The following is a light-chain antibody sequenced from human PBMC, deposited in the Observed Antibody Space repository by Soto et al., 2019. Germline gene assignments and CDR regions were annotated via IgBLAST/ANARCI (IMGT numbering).Light chain of an antibody. CDR2: LEGSGSY. Sequence: QLVLTQSSSASASLGSSVKLTCTLSRGHSSYIIAWHQQQPGKAPRYLMKLEGSGSYNKGSGVPDRFSGSTSGADRYLTIANLRFEDEADYYCETWDSNTRVFGGGTKLTVL. CDR3: ETWDSNTRV. V-gene: IGLV4-60*02. CDR1: RGHSSYI. J-gene: IGLJ3*02.